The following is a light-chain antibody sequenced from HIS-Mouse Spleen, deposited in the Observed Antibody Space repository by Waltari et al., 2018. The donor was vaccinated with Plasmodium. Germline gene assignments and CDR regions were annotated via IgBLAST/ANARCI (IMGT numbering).Light chain of an antibody. V-gene: IGKV3-15*01. CDR2: GAS. CDR3: QQYNNWSFT. Sequence: EIVTTQSPATLSVSPGDRATLSCRASQSVSSNLSWYQQKPGQAPRLLIYGASTRATGIPARFSGSGSGTEFTLTISSLQSEDFAVYYCQQYNNWSFTFGPGTKVDIK. CDR1: QSVSSN. J-gene: IGKJ3*01.